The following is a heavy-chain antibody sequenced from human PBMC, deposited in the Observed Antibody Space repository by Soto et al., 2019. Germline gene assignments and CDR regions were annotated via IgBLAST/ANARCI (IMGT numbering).Heavy chain of an antibody. CDR2: ISYDGSHK. CDR1: GFTFSSYG. Sequence: GGSLRLSCAASGFTFSSYGMHWVRQAPGKGLEWVAVISYDGSHKYYADSVKGRFTISRDNSENTLYLQVNRLRAEDTAVYYCAKSGEKEQWLAHYFYYYMDVWGKGSTVTVSS. V-gene: IGHV3-30*18. CDR3: AKSGEKEQWLAHYFYYYMDV. D-gene: IGHD6-19*01. J-gene: IGHJ6*03.